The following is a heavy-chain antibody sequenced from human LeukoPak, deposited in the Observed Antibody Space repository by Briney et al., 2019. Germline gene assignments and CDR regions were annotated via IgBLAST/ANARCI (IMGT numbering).Heavy chain of an antibody. CDR3: AKDYYDSSGYYVSY. Sequence: GGSLRLSCAASGFTFSSYAMSWVRQAPGKGLEWVSAISGSGGSTYYADSVKGRFTISRDNSKNTLYLQMNSLRAEDTAVYYCAKDYYDSSGYYVSYWGQGTLVTVSS. D-gene: IGHD3-22*01. CDR1: GFTFSSYA. V-gene: IGHV3-23*01. CDR2: ISGSGGST. J-gene: IGHJ4*02.